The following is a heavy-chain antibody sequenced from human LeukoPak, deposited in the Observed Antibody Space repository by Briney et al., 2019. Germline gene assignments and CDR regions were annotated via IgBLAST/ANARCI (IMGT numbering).Heavy chain of an antibody. CDR2: IYISGST. V-gene: IGHV4-4*09. CDR1: GGSISSYY. J-gene: IGHJ4*02. Sequence: SETLSLTCTVSGGSISSYYWSWIRQPPGEGLEWIGYIYISGSTNYNPSLKSRVTISVDTSKNQFSLKLSSVTAADTAVYYCARHGAGRLSSSSVDYWGQGTLVTVSS. D-gene: IGHD6-6*01. CDR3: ARHGAGRLSSSSVDY.